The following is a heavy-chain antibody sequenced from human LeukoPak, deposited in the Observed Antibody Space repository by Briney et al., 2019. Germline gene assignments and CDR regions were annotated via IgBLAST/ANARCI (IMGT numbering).Heavy chain of an antibody. CDR1: GYTFTDYH. CDR2: IHPNSGGT. D-gene: IGHD6-13*01. V-gene: IGHV1-2*02. CDR3: ARQTVAAPEVSGY. Sequence: ASVKVSCKAPGYTFTDYHIHWVRQAPGQGLEWMGWIHPNSGGTRYTQKFQGRVTMTRDTSISTTYMELSRLRSDDTAVYYCARQTVAAPEVSGYWGQGTLVTVSS. J-gene: IGHJ4*02.